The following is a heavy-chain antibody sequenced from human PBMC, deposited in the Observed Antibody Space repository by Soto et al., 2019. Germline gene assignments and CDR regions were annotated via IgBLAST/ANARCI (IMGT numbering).Heavy chain of an antibody. CDR2: ISYDGSNK. CDR1: GFTFSSYG. CDR3: AKPMPDTVKTTPLDY. Sequence: QVQLVESGGGVVQPGRSLRLSCAASGFTFSSYGMHWVRQAPGKGLEWVAVISYDGSNKYYADSVKGRFTISRDNSKNTLYLQMNSLRAEDTAVYYCAKPMPDTVKTTPLDYWGQGTLVTVSS. J-gene: IGHJ4*02. V-gene: IGHV3-30*18. D-gene: IGHD4-17*01.